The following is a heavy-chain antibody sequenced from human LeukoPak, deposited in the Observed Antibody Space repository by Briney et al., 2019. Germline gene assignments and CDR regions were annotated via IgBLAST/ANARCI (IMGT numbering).Heavy chain of an antibody. V-gene: IGHV1-8*01. CDR2: LNPNSGNT. CDR3: ARGYCSSTSCFLDY. D-gene: IGHD2-2*01. J-gene: IGHJ4*02. Sequence: ASVKVSCKASGYTFTSYDVHWVRQATGQGLEWMGWLNPNSGNTGYSQKFQGRVTITTDESTSTAYMELTSLRSEDTAVYYCARGYCSSTSCFLDYWGQGTLVTVSS. CDR1: GYTFTSYD.